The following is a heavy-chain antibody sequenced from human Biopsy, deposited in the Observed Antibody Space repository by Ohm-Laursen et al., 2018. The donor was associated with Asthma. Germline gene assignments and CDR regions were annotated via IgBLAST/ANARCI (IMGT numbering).Heavy chain of an antibody. D-gene: IGHD3-10*01. CDR3: ARVRGDGSGSSIYNYFGMDV. V-gene: IGHV4-31*03. CDR1: GDSISSPAYY. J-gene: IGHJ6*02. CDR2: IPYSGTT. Sequence: SHTLSLTCSVSGDSISSPAYYWSWVRQHQGKGLEWIGYIPYSGTTFYHPSLMSRLIISLDTSKNQFSLMLSSVTDADTAVYYCARVRGDGSGSSIYNYFGMDVWGQGTTVTVSS.